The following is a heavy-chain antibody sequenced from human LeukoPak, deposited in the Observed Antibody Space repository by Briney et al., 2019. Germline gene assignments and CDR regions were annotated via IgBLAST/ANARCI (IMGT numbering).Heavy chain of an antibody. D-gene: IGHD2-2*01. J-gene: IGHJ6*03. CDR2: IVYDGGNT. CDR1: GFTFNSYD. V-gene: IGHV3-30*02. CDR3: ANSRGQFCSTTTCSVMDV. Sequence: AGRSLRLSCTVSGFTFNSYDMHWVRQAPGKGLEWVAFIVYDGGNTYYADSVKGRFTISRDNSKDTLYLQMNGLRAEDTAVYYCANSRGQFCSTTTCSVMDVWGKGTTVTVSS.